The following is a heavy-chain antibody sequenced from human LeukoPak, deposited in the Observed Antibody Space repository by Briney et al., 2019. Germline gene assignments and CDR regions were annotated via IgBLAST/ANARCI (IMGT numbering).Heavy chain of an antibody. CDR2: MNPNSGNT. CDR1: GYTFTSYG. J-gene: IGHJ6*03. CDR3: ARDNGGTAMAYYYYYYMDV. Sequence: ASVKVSCKASGYTFTSYGISWVRQATGQGLEWMGWMNPNSGNTGYAQKFQGRVTMTRNTSISTAYMELSSLRSEDTAVYYCARDNGGTAMAYYYYYYMDVWGKGTTVTISS. D-gene: IGHD5-18*01. V-gene: IGHV1-8*02.